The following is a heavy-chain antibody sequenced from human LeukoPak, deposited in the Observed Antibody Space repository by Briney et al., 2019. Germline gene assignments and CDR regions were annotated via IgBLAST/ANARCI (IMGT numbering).Heavy chain of an antibody. CDR3: ARDPAMAVYYYSMDV. J-gene: IGHJ6*02. CDR2: ISSTSGYI. Sequence: GGSLRLSCAASGLNFSTYSMNWVRQAPGKGLEWVSLISSTSGYIYYADSVKGRFTISRDNAKNSLYLQMNSLRAEDTAVYYCARDPAMAVYYYSMDVWGQGTTVTVSS. D-gene: IGHD5-18*01. V-gene: IGHV3-21*01. CDR1: GLNFSTYS.